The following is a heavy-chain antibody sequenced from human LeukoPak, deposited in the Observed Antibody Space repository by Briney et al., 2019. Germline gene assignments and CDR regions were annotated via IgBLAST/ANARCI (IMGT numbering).Heavy chain of an antibody. CDR3: ARDSGTTGEVKFDP. J-gene: IGHJ5*02. CDR1: SDSISGYY. D-gene: IGHD3-10*01. V-gene: IGHV4-59*12. CDR2: IYYSGNT. Sequence: KPSETLSLTCSVSSDSISGYYWSWLRQPPGKGLEWIGYIYYSGNTYYNPSLKSRVTMPIDTSNNQFSLRLRFVTAADTAVYYCARDSGTTGEVKFDPWGQGTLVTVSS.